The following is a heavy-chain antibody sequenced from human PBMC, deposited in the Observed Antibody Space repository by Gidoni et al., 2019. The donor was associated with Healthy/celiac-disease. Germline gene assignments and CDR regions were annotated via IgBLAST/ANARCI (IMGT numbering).Heavy chain of an antibody. V-gene: IGHV4-34*01. J-gene: IGHJ4*02. CDR1: GGSFSGYY. Sequence: QVQLQQWGAGLLKPSETLSLTCAAYGGSFSGYYWSWIRQPPGKGLEWIGEINHSGSTNYNPSLKSRVTISVDTSKNQFSLKLSSVTAADTAVYYCARGLCSSTSCYFDYWGQGTLVTVSS. D-gene: IGHD2-2*01. CDR2: INHSGST. CDR3: ARGLCSSTSCYFDY.